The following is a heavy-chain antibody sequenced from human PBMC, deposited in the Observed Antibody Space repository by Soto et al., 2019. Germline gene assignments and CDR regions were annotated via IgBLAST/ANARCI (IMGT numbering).Heavy chain of an antibody. CDR1: GFTFSSYA. Sequence: QVQLVESGGGVVQPGRSLRLSCAASGFTFSSYAMHWVRQAPGKGLEWVAVISYDGSNKYYADSVKGRFTISRDNSKNTLYLQMNSLRXXXXXXXXCAREGGGXXXXXXIWGQG. CDR3: AREGGGXXXXXXI. V-gene: IGHV3-30-3*01. D-gene: IGHD4-17*01. CDR2: ISYDGSNK. J-gene: IGHJ3*02.